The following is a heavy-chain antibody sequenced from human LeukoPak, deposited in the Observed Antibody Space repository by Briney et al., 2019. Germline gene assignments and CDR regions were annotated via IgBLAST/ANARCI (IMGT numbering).Heavy chain of an antibody. CDR2: IYYSGST. V-gene: IGHV4-39*07. CDR1: GGSISSSSYY. CDR3: ARDAYQLLMYYFDY. Sequence: SETLSLTCTVSGGSISSSSYYWGWIRPPPGQGLEWIGSIYYSGSTYYNPSLKSRVTISVDTSNNQFSLKLSSATAADTAVYYCARDAYQLLMYYFDYWGQGTLVTVSS. D-gene: IGHD2-2*01. J-gene: IGHJ4*02.